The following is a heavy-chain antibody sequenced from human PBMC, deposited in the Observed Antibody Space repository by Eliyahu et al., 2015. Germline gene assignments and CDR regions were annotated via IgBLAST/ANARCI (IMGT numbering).Heavy chain of an antibody. D-gene: IGHD1-1*01. CDR2: VNFGGIA. CDR3: ARGATWKLSSLEV. V-gene: IGHV4-30-4*08. CDR1: GAAISRNDHY. Sequence: QVQLQASGPRLVNPSQTLSLTCIVXGAAISRNDHYWAWIRQPPGXGLEWIGNVNFGGIATYGPSLESRFTITVDTSKNRFFLRVTSLSAADTGMYYCARGATWKLSSLEVWGQGTTVTVSS. J-gene: IGHJ6*02.